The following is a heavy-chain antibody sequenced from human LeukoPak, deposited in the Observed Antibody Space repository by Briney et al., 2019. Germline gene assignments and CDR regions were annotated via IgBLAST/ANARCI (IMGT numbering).Heavy chain of an antibody. J-gene: IGHJ4*02. CDR1: GGSISSSSYY. CDR3: ARDRDYYDSRGLDY. D-gene: IGHD3-22*01. CDR2: IYYSGST. V-gene: IGHV4-30-4*01. Sequence: SETLSLTCTVSGGSISSSSYYWSWIRQPPGKGLEWIGYIYYSGSTYYNPSLKSRVTISVDTSKNQFSLKLSSVTAADTAVYYCARDRDYYDSRGLDYWGQGTLVTVSS.